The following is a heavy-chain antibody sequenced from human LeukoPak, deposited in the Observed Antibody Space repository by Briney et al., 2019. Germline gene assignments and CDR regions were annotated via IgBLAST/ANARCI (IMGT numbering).Heavy chain of an antibody. CDR3: ARLSYYDSSGYSHVFDY. J-gene: IGHJ4*02. CDR1: GGSISSYY. D-gene: IGHD3-22*01. Sequence: SETLSLTCTVSGGSISSYYWSWLRQPPGKGLEWLGYIYYSGSTNYNPSLKSRVTISVDTSKNQFSLKLSSVTAADTAVYYCARLSYYDSSGYSHVFDYWGQGTLVTVSS. V-gene: IGHV4-59*01. CDR2: IYYSGST.